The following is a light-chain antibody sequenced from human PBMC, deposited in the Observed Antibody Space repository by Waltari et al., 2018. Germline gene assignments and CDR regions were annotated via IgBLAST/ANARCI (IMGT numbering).Light chain of an antibody. CDR2: KAS. Sequence: DIQMTQSPSALSASIGDAVTITCRASQNRNNWLAWYQPKPGKAPKVLIYKASGLENGVPSRFSGGGSGTEFTLTISNLQPDDFATYYCQQYNSNSWTFGQGTKVELK. V-gene: IGKV1-5*03. CDR3: QQYNSNSWT. J-gene: IGKJ1*01. CDR1: QNRNNW.